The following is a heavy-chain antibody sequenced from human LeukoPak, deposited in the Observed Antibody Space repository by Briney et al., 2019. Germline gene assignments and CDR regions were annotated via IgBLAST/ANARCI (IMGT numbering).Heavy chain of an antibody. CDR2: VSGSGGGT. V-gene: IGHV3-23*01. J-gene: IGHJ6*02. CDR1: GFTFRSYV. CDR3: AKLVVPPFLEGMDV. Sequence: GGSLRLSCAASGFTFRSYVMTWVRQAPGKGLEWVSAVSGSGGGTYYADSVKGRFTISRDNARNTLHLQMSSLRAEDTAVYYCAKLVVPPFLEGMDVWGQGTTVTVSS. D-gene: IGHD2-2*01.